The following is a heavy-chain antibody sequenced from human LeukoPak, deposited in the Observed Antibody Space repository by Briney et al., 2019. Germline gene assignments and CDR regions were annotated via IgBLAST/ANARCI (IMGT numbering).Heavy chain of an antibody. Sequence: PGGSLRLSCAASGFTFSAYAMHWVRQAPGRGLEWVAVISYGGSDKYYADSLKGRFTISRDNSKNTLYLQMNSLRAEDTTVYYCARDVHSYSGSQVYYYYYYGMDVWGQGTTVTVSS. J-gene: IGHJ6*02. CDR1: GFTFSAYA. V-gene: IGHV3-30*04. CDR3: ARDVHSYSGSQVYYYYYYGMDV. CDR2: ISYGGSDK. D-gene: IGHD1-26*01.